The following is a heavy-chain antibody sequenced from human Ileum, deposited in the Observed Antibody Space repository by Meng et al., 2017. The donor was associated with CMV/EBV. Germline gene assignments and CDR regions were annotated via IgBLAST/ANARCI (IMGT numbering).Heavy chain of an antibody. CDR2: IFPFLEVT. V-gene: IGHV1-69*04. Sequence: SSVKVSCKSSVPFRCYTINWVRQAPGQGLEWIGRIFPFLEVTNYSQKFQGRVTISADKSTTTASMELNSLTSEDTAVYYCATEQAIVVVPNAVRTSYSDYWGQGTLVTVSS. J-gene: IGHJ4*02. CDR3: ATEQAIVVVPNAVRTSYSDY. D-gene: IGHD2-2*01. CDR1: VPFRCYT.